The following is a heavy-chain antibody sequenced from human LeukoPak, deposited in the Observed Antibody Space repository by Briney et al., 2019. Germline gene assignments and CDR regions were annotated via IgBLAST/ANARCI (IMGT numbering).Heavy chain of an antibody. CDR3: ARDKDYYDSSGSLDY. CDR1: GFTFSSYG. CDR2: IWYDGSNK. V-gene: IGHV3-33*01. D-gene: IGHD3-22*01. Sequence: PGGSLRLSCAASGFTFSSYGMHWVRQAPGKGLEWVAVIWYDGSNKYYADPVKGRFTISRDNSKNTLYLQMNSLRAEDTAVYYCARDKDYYDSSGSLDYWGQGTLVTVSS. J-gene: IGHJ4*02.